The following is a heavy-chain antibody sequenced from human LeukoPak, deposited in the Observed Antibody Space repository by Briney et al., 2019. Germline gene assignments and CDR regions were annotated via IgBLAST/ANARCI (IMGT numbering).Heavy chain of an antibody. D-gene: IGHD3-9*01. J-gene: IGHJ4*02. CDR1: GYIFTTYF. Sequence: ASVKVSCKASGYIFTTYFIHWVRQAPGQGLEWMGWIDPNNGDTNYVQKFQGRVTMTRDTSISTAYMELTRLRSDDTAVYYCAREGGYDILTGYQDYWGQGTLVTVSS. CDR2: IDPNNGDT. CDR3: AREGGYDILTGYQDY. V-gene: IGHV1-2*02.